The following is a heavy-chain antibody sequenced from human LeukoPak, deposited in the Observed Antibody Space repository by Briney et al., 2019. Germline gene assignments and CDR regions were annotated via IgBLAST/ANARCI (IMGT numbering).Heavy chain of an antibody. CDR3: ARGYGVATIRYYFDY. CDR1: GGTFSSYA. J-gene: IGHJ4*02. Sequence: SVKVSCKASGGTFSSYAISWVRQAPGQGLEWMGGIIPISGTANYAQKFQGRVTITADESTSTAYMELSSLRSEDTAVYYCARGYGVATIRYYFDYWGQGTLVTVSS. D-gene: IGHD5-12*01. CDR2: IIPISGTA. V-gene: IGHV1-69*13.